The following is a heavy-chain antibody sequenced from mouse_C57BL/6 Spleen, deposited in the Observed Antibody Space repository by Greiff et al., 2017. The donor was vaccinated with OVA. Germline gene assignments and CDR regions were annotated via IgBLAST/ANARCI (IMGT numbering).Heavy chain of an antibody. CDR1: GFNIKNTY. Sequence: EVQLVESVAELVRPGASVKLSCTASGFNIKNTYMHWVKLRPEQGLEWIGRIDPANGNTKYAPKFQGKATITADTSSNTAYLQLSSLTSEDTAIYYCARSTTVVATYWYFDVWGTGTTVTVSS. CDR3: ARSTTVVATYWYFDV. J-gene: IGHJ1*03. D-gene: IGHD1-1*01. CDR2: IDPANGNT. V-gene: IGHV14-3*01.